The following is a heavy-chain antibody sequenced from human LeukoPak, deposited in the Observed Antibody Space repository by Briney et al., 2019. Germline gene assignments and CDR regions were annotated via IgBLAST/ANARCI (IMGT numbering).Heavy chain of an antibody. V-gene: IGHV3-7*01. CDR3: ARDGSGWPLGY. CDR2: IDQDGSEK. CDR1: GFAFSTKW. J-gene: IGHJ4*02. Sequence: GGSLRLSCAASGFAFSTKWMTWVRQAPGKGLEWVANIDQDGSEKNYVDSVKGRFTISRDNAKNSLYLQMNSLRAEDTAVYYCARDGSGWPLGYWGQGTLVTVSS. D-gene: IGHD6-19*01.